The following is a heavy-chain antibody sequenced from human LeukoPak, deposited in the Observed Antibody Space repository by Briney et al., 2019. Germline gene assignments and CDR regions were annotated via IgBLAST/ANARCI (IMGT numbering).Heavy chain of an antibody. J-gene: IGHJ4*02. CDR1: GFTFSSYN. D-gene: IGHD3-3*01. V-gene: IGHV3-48*01. CDR3: ARSFGVVTEPDY. Sequence: PGGSLRLSCAASGFTFSSYNMNWVRQAPGEGLEWLSYISSSSSTIYYADSVKGRFTISRDNARNSLYLEMSSLRAEDTAVYYCARSFGVVTEPDYWGQGTLVTVSS. CDR2: ISSSSSTI.